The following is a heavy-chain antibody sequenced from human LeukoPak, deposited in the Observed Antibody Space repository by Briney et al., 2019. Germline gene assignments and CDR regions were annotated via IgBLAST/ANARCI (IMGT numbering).Heavy chain of an antibody. CDR3: AKWVPRSLESIYGMDV. CDR2: MSGTGGTS. CDR1: GFTFSGHA. V-gene: IGHV3-23*01. D-gene: IGHD3-3*01. Sequence: GGSLRLSCAASGFTFSGHAMGWVRQAPGKGLEWVSGMSGTGGTSYYADSAKGRFTISRDNSKSTLDLQMNSLRAEDTAVYYCAKWVPRSLESIYGMDVWGQGTTVIVSS. J-gene: IGHJ6*02.